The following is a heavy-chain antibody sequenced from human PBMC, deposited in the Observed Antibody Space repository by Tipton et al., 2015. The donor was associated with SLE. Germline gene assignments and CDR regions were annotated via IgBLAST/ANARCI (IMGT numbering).Heavy chain of an antibody. CDR1: GGFLRDYF. V-gene: IGHV4-34*01. CDR2: IDQSGST. J-gene: IGHJ4*01. Sequence: TLSLTCDVYGGFLRDYFWSWIRQPPGKGLEWIGEIDQSGSTNYNPSLKSRVTMSGDTSKNEFSLKLISVTAADTVVYYCAIPTVGATGGFDSWGHGTLVIVSS. D-gene: IGHD1-26*01. CDR3: AIPTVGATGGFDS.